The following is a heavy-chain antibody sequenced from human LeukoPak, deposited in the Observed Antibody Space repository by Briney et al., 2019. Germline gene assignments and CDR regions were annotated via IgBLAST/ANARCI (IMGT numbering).Heavy chain of an antibody. CDR1: GFRVRSDS. J-gene: IGHJ4*02. Sequence: PGGSLSLGCAAYGFRVRSDSMNWVRQAPGKGLEWVSSISTSSSYIYYADSVKGRFTISRDNAKNSLYLQMNSLRPEDTAVYYCAYWGGYWGQGTLVTVSS. CDR2: ISTSSSYI. CDR3: AYWGGY. V-gene: IGHV3-21*01. D-gene: IGHD7-27*01.